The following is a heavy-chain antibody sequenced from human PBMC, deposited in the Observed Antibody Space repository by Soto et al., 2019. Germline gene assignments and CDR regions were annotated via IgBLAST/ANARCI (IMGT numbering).Heavy chain of an antibody. CDR3: ARDSTYYYDSSGYYGVSHFDY. Sequence: SETLSLTAPVAGGSSSSGGYCLSWIRQHPGTGLVWIAYIYYSGSTNYIPSLKSRVTISADTSKNQFSLKLSSVTAADTAVYYCARDSTYYYDSSGYYGVSHFDYRGQGTLVTVSS. D-gene: IGHD3-22*01. CDR2: IYYSGST. V-gene: IGHV4-31*02. CDR1: GGSSSSGGYC. J-gene: IGHJ4*02.